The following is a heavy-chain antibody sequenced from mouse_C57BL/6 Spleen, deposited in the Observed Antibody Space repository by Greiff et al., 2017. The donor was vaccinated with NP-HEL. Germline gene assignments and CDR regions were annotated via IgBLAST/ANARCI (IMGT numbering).Heavy chain of an antibody. CDR2: IYWDDDK. J-gene: IGHJ2*01. CDR1: GFSLSTSGMG. CDR3: ARREEGSSGPNYFDY. V-gene: IGHV8-12*01. Sequence: QVTLKVCGPGILQSSQTLSLTCSFSGFSLSTSGMGVSWIRQPSGKGLEWLAHIYWDDDKRYNPSLKSRLTISKDTSRNQVFLKITSVDTADTATYYCARREEGSSGPNYFDYWGQGTTLTVSS. D-gene: IGHD3-2*02.